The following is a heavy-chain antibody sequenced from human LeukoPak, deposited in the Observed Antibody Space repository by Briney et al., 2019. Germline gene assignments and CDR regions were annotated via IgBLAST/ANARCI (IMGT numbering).Heavy chain of an antibody. V-gene: IGHV3-23*01. CDR2: ISGSGGST. D-gene: IGHD5-12*01. CDR1: GFTFSSYA. CDR3: AKDVGGYEYYLDY. J-gene: IGHJ4*02. Sequence: PGGSLRLSCAASGFTFSSYAMSWVRQAPGKGLEWVSAISGSGGSTYYADSVKGRFTISRDNSKNTLYLQMNSLRVEDTAVYYCAKDVGGYEYYLDYWGQGTLVTVSS.